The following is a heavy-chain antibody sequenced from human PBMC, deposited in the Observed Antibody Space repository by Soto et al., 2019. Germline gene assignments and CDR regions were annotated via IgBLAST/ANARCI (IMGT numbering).Heavy chain of an antibody. CDR3: ARDQGAAKTGYSSGWPDY. CDR1: GGTFSSYA. CDR2: IIPIFGTA. V-gene: IGHV1-69*01. D-gene: IGHD6-19*01. J-gene: IGHJ4*02. Sequence: QVQLVQSGAEVKKPGSSVKVSCNASGGTFSSYAISWVRQAPGQGLEWMGGIIPIFGTANYAQKFQGRVTITADESTSTAYMELSSLRSEDTAVYYCARDQGAAKTGYSSGWPDYWGQGTLVTVSS.